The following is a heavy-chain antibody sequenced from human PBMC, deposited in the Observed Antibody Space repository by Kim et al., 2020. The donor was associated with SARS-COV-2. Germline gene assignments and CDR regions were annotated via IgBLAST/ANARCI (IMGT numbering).Heavy chain of an antibody. J-gene: IGHJ4*02. CDR3: ARASDYYGSGSYYNVQPYFDY. Sequence: GGSLRLSCAASGFTFSSYWMHWVRQAPGKGLVWVSRINSDGSSTSYADSVKGRFTISRYNAKNTLYLQMNSLRAEDTAVYYCARASDYYGSGSYYNVQPYFDYWGQGTLVTVSS. CDR2: INSDGSST. D-gene: IGHD3-10*01. V-gene: IGHV3-74*01. CDR1: GFTFSSYW.